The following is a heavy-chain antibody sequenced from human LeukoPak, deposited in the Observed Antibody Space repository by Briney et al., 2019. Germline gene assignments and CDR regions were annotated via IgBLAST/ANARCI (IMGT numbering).Heavy chain of an antibody. CDR1: GFTFSDYY. CDR3: ARDGVVPAAIYYGMDV. CDR2: ISSSGSTI. V-gene: IGHV3-11*01. D-gene: IGHD2-2*01. Sequence: GGSLGLSCAASGFTFSDYYMSWIRPAPGKGLEGVSYISSSGSTIYYADSVKGRFTISRDNAKNSLYLQMNSLRAEDTAVYYCARDGVVPAAIYYGMDVWGQGTTVTVSS. J-gene: IGHJ6*02.